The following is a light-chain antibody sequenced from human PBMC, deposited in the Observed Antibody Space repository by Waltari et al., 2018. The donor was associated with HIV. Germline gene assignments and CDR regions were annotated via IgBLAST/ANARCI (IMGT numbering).Light chain of an antibody. CDR2: EVS. V-gene: IGLV2-8*01. CDR3: SSYAGTNNWV. J-gene: IGLJ3*02. CDR1: ARHVGPYHT. Sequence: QSALTQPPSASGSPGQSVTISCPGPARHVGPYHTLSWYQQHPGKAPKVLIYEVSKRPSGVPDRFSGSKSDNTASLTVSGLQADDEADYYCSSYAGTNNWVFGGGTKLTVL.